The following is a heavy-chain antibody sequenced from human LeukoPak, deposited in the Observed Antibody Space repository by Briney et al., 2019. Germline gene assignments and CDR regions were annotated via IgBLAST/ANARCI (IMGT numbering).Heavy chain of an antibody. V-gene: IGHV1-69*13. J-gene: IGHJ3*02. CDR2: IIPIFGTA. D-gene: IGHD2-2*01. CDR3: ARVGPAAEEAFDI. Sequence: ASVKVSCKASGGTFSSYAISWVRQAPGQGLEWMGGIIPIFGTANYAQKFQGRVTITADESTSTAYMELSSLRSEDTAVYYCARVGPAAEEAFDIWGQGTMVTVSS. CDR1: GGTFSSYA.